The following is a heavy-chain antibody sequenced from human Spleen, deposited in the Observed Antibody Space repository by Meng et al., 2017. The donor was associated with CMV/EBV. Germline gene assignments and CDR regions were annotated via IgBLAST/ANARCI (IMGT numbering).Heavy chain of an antibody. Sequence: QVQLRQWGAGLLKPSETLSLTCAVYGGSFSGYYWSWIRQPPGKGLEWIGEINHSGSTNYNPSLKSRVTISVDTSKNQFSLKLSSVTAADTAVYYCARGRITMVRGVINPHNYFDYWGQGTLVTVSS. CDR3: ARGRITMVRGVINPHNYFDY. CDR2: INHSGST. CDR1: GGSFSGYY. V-gene: IGHV4-34*01. D-gene: IGHD3-10*01. J-gene: IGHJ4*02.